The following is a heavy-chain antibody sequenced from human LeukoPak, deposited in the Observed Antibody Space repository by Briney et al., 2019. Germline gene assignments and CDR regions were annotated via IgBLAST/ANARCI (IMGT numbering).Heavy chain of an antibody. J-gene: IGHJ4*02. D-gene: IGHD6-13*01. CDR2: IYNSGST. Sequence: PSETLSLTCTLSGGSISSYYWSWIRQPAGKGLEWIGHIYNSGSTNYNPSLKGRVTMSVATSKNQFSLHLSSVTAAGTAVYYCARSAFLVTAPGLYYFDYWGQGTLVAVSS. CDR1: GGSISSYY. V-gene: IGHV4-4*07. CDR3: ARSAFLVTAPGLYYFDY.